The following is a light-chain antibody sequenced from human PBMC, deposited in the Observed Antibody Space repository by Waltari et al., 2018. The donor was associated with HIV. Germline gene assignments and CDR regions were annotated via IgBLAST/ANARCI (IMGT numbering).Light chain of an antibody. CDR1: RTTVRSYSL. V-gene: IGLV2-23*01. CDR3: CSYGGDDTLV. CDR2: DDS. J-gene: IGLJ3*02. Sequence: QSALTQPASVSGYLGQSITLSCTVARTTVRSYSLVSWYQNRPGQAPTFIIYDDSKRPLCIASRFSVSKAGNTASRTISGLQSEDESDYYCCSYGGDDTLVFGGGTKVTAL.